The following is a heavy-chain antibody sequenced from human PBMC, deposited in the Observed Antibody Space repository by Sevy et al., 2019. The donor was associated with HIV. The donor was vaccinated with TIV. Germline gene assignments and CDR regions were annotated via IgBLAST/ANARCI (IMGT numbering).Heavy chain of an antibody. CDR3: ARGGVITMIVLNI. CDR1: GFTFSSYS. D-gene: IGHD3-22*01. Sequence: GGSLRLSCAASGFTFSSYSMNWVRQAPGKGLEWVSSISSSSSYIYYADSVKGRFTISRDNAKNSLYLQMNSLRAEDTAVYYCARGGVITMIVLNIWGQGTMVTVSS. J-gene: IGHJ3*02. V-gene: IGHV3-21*01. CDR2: ISSSSSYI.